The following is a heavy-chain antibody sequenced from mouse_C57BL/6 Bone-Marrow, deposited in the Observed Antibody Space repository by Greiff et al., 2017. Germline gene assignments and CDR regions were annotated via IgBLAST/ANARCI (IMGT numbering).Heavy chain of an antibody. V-gene: IGHV5-4*01. CDR1: GFTFSSYA. CDR2: ISDGGSYT. D-gene: IGHD4-1*01. J-gene: IGHJ4*01. CDR3: ARGANWDGMDY. Sequence: VQLKESGGGLVKPGGSLKLSCAASGFTFSSYAMSWVRQTPEKRLEWVATISDGGSYTYYPDNVKGRFTISRDNAKNNLYLQMSHLKSEDTAMYYCARGANWDGMDYWGQGTSVTVSS.